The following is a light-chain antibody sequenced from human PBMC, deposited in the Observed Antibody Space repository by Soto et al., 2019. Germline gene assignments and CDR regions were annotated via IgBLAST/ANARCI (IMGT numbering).Light chain of an antibody. CDR2: DAS. J-gene: IGKJ4*01. V-gene: IGKV1-33*01. Sequence: DIQMTQSPSSLSASVGDRVTITCQASQDISNRLNWYQQKPGKAPKLLINDASNLEAGVPSRFSGSGSGTDFTITISSLQPEDIETYSSQQYVNLVTCGGGTKLEIK. CDR3: QQYVNLVT. CDR1: QDISNR.